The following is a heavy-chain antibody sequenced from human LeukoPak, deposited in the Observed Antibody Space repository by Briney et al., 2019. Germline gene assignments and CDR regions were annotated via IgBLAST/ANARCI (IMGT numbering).Heavy chain of an antibody. CDR2: IYSGGST. V-gene: IGHV3-53*01. CDR3: ASLTSYYYGMDV. D-gene: IGHD4-11*01. CDR1: GFTVSSNY. J-gene: IGHJ6*02. Sequence: GGSLRLSCAASGFTVSSNYMSWVRQAPGKGLEWVSVIYSGGSTYYADSLKGRCTISRGNSKNTRYLQMNSLRAEDTAVYYCASLTSYYYGMDVWGQGTPVTVSS.